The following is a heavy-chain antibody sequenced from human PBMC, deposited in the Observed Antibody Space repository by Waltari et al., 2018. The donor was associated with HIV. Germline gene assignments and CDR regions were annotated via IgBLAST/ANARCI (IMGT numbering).Heavy chain of an antibody. CDR3: ARRVVAGALIDQ. V-gene: IGHV4-39*02. CDR1: GDSLSSSTSS. CDR2: IYYRGNT. D-gene: IGHD2-2*01. Sequence: QLQLQESGPGLVKPSETLSLTCTVSGDSLSSSTSSWVWIRLPPGKGLEWIGTIYYRGNTYYNPSLESRVTISVDTSRNHFSLKVNSVTAADRAVYYCARRVVAGALIDQWGQGTPVIVSS. J-gene: IGHJ4*02.